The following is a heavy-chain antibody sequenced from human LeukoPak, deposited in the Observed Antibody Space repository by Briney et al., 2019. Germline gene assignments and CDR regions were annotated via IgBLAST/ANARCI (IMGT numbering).Heavy chain of an antibody. D-gene: IGHD2-15*01. CDR3: ARISGRGYYFDN. CDR1: GFTFSSYS. V-gene: IGHV3-48*02. J-gene: IGHJ4*02. Sequence: GGSLRLSCAASGFTFSSYSMNWVRQAPGKGLEWVSYIRSSSSPIYYAESVKGRFTISRDNAKNSLYLQMNSLRDEDTAVYYCARISGRGYYFDNWGQGTLVTVSS. CDR2: IRSSSSPI.